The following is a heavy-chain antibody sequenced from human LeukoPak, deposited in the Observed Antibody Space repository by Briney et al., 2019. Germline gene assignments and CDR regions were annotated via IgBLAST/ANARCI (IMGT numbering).Heavy chain of an antibody. V-gene: IGHV4-34*01. CDR3: ARGVADIVVVPRATKRTRFFDF. CDR1: GGFFSNYY. D-gene: IGHD2-2*01. J-gene: IGHJ4*02. Sequence: PSETLSLTCAVSGGFFSNYYWSWIRQPPGKGLDWIGEIKHSGSTNYNPSLKSRVTISVDTSKNQFSLRLSSVTAADTAVYYCARGVADIVVVPRATKRTRFFDFWGQGIQVTVSS. CDR2: IKHSGST.